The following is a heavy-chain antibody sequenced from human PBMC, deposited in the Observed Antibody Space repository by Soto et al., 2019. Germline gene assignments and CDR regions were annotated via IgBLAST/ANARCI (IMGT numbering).Heavy chain of an antibody. D-gene: IGHD3-10*01. CDR2: INGNGTNI. V-gene: IGHV3-21*01. CDR3: ASDRGGRYSDY. CDR1: GFSFSIYT. Sequence: EVQLVESGGGLVEPGGSLRLSCAASGFSFSIYTMNWVRQAPGKGLEWVSSINGNGTNIYHADSLKGRFTISRDNTKNSLYLQMNSLRAEDTAVYYCASDRGGRYSDYWGQGTLVTVSS. J-gene: IGHJ4*02.